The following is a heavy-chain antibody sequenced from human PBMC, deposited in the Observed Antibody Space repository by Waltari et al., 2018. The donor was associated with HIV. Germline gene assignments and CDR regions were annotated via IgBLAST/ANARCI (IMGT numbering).Heavy chain of an antibody. V-gene: IGHV3-30*18. J-gene: IGHJ6*02. CDR2: ISYDGSNK. CDR1: GCTFSSHG. CDR3: AKPAAMASYGMDV. Sequence: QVQLVESGGGVVQPGRSLRLSCAAAGCTFSSHGMHWVRQAPGKGLEWVAVISYDGSNKYYADSVKGRFTISRDNSKNTLYLQMNSLRAEDTAVYYCAKPAAMASYGMDVWGQGTTVTVSS. D-gene: IGHD5-18*01.